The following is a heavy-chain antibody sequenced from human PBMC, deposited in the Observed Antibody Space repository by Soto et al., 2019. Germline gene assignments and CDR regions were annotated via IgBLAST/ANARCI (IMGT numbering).Heavy chain of an antibody. CDR3: ARRRLGEFDAFDI. D-gene: IGHD3-10*01. CDR2: IYSGGST. J-gene: IGHJ3*02. Sequence: GGSLRLSCAASGFTVSSNFMNWVRQAPGKVLEWVSVIYSGGSTYYADSVKGRFTISRDNSKNTLYLQMSSLRAEDTALYYCARRRLGEFDAFDIWGQGTMVTVSS. V-gene: IGHV3-66*01. CDR1: GFTVSSNF.